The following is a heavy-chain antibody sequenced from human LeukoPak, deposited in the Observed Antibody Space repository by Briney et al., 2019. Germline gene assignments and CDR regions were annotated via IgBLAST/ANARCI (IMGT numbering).Heavy chain of an antibody. CDR1: GGTFSSYA. J-gene: IGHJ6*02. D-gene: IGHD6-6*01. CDR3: ARGLIAARPYAYYYYYGMDV. Sequence: SVKVSCKASGGTFSSYAISWVRQAPGQGLEWMGGIIPIFGTANYAQKFQGRVTITADESTSTAYMELSSLRSEDTAVYYCARGLIAARPYAYYYYYGMDVWGQGTTVTVSS. V-gene: IGHV1-69*13. CDR2: IIPIFGTA.